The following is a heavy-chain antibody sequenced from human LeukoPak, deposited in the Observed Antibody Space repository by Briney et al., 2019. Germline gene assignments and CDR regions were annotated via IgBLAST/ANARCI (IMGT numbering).Heavy chain of an antibody. D-gene: IGHD3-10*01. CDR2: IYYSGST. J-gene: IGHJ4*02. CDR1: GGSISSYY. Sequence: SETLSLTCTVSGGSISSYYWSWIRQPPGKGLEWIGYIYYSGSTNYNPSLKSRVTISVDTSKNQFSLKLSSVTAADTAVYYCARQSGQSKYFDYWGQGTLVTVSS. CDR3: ARQSGQSKYFDY. V-gene: IGHV4-59*01.